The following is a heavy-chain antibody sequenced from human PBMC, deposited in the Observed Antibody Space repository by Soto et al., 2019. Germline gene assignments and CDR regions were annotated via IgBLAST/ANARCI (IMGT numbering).Heavy chain of an antibody. Sequence: SETLSLTCTVSGGSISSYYWSWIRQPPGKGLEWIGYIYYSGSTNYNPSLKSRVTISVDTSKNQFSLKLSSVTAADTAVYYCARDAGKDFQFDYWGQGTLVTV. J-gene: IGHJ4*02. V-gene: IGHV4-59*01. CDR2: IYYSGST. D-gene: IGHD1-26*01. CDR1: GGSISSYY. CDR3: ARDAGKDFQFDY.